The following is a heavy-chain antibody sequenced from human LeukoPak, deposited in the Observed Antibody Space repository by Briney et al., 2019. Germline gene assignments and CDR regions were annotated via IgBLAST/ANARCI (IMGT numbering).Heavy chain of an antibody. Sequence: GGSLRLSCAASGFTFSSYTMHWIRQAPAKGLEWVSSISGSNSYKFYADSVKGRFTVSRDNAKDSLYLQMNSLRAEDTAVYYCARALTTLTYEGYWGQGTLVTVSS. CDR1: GFTFSSYT. J-gene: IGHJ4*02. CDR3: ARALTTLTYEGY. D-gene: IGHD1-1*01. V-gene: IGHV3-21*01. CDR2: ISGSNSYK.